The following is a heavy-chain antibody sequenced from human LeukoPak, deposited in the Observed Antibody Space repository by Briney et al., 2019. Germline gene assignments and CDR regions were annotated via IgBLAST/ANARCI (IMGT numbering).Heavy chain of an antibody. J-gene: IGHJ3*02. D-gene: IGHD6-13*01. CDR2: IIPIFGTA. Sequence: ASVKVSCKASGGTSSSYAISWVRQAPGQGLEWMGGIIPIFGTANYAQKFQGRVTITADESTSTAYMELSSPRSEDTAVYYCAREPYSSSWHDAFDIWGQGTMVTVSS. CDR3: AREPYSSSWHDAFDI. CDR1: GGTSSSYA. V-gene: IGHV1-69*13.